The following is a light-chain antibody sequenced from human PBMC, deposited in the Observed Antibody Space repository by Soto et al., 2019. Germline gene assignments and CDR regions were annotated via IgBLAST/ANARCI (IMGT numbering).Light chain of an antibody. J-gene: IGKJ1*01. CDR1: QTISTW. CDR2: DAS. V-gene: IGKV1-5*01. CDR3: HPSIRYVA. Sequence: DIQITQSPPSLSASVGDRVTITCRASQTISTWLAWYQQKPGKAPKLLIYDASSLESGVPSRFSGSGSGTEFTLTISSLQPDDIATYYCHPSIRYVAFADGTKVDIK.